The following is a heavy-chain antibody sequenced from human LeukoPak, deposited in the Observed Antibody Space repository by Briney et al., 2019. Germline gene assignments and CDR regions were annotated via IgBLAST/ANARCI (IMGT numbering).Heavy chain of an antibody. CDR2: ISYDGSNK. D-gene: IGHD3-22*01. V-gene: IGHV3-30-3*01. J-gene: IGHJ5*02. CDR3: ASGSYYDSSGYSQPRSWFDP. Sequence: PGGSLRLSCAASGFTFSSYAMHWVRQAPGKGLEWVAVISYDGSNKYYADSVKGRFTISRDNSKNTLYLQMNSLRAEDTAVYYCASGSYYDSSGYSQPRSWFDPWGQGTLVTVSS. CDR1: GFTFSSYA.